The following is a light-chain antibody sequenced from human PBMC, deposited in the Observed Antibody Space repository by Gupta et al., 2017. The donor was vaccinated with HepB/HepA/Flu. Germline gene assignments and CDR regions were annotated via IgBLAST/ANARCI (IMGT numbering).Light chain of an antibody. J-gene: IGLJ2*01. V-gene: IGLV4-60*03. CDR1: SGHSSYI. Sequence: QPVLTQSSSASAYLGSSVKLTCTLSSGHSSYIIAWHQQQPGKAPRYLMKLESSGTYNKGSGVPARFSGSSSGADRYLTISNLQSEDEADYYCETWDSKVFGGGTKLTVL. CDR3: ETWDSKV. CDR2: LESSGTY.